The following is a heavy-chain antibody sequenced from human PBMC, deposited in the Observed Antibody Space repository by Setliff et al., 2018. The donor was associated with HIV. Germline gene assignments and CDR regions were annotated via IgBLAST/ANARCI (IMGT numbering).Heavy chain of an antibody. CDR2: IYHRGST. J-gene: IGHJ5*02. Sequence: KPSETLSLTCTVSSGSISGDNWWSWVRQPPGKGLEWIGEIYHRGSTNYNPSLKSRVTISVDTSKNQFSLKLSSVTAADTAVYYCARAHIGIAARWSGWFDPWGQGTLVTVSS. D-gene: IGHD6-6*01. CDR3: ARAHIGIAARWSGWFDP. CDR1: SGSISGDNW. V-gene: IGHV4-4*02.